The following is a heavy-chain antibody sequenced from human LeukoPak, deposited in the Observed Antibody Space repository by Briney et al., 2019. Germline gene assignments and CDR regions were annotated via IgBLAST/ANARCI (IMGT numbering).Heavy chain of an antibody. V-gene: IGHV3-9*01. J-gene: IGHJ4*02. CDR2: ISWNSGSI. CDR1: GYTFDDYA. CDR3: AKGHTYGLGESYLDF. Sequence: PGRSLRLSCEASGYTFDDYAMHWVRQAPGKGLEWVSAISWNSGSIGYADSVKGRFTISRDNGKNSLYLQMSSLRTEDTALYYCAKGHTYGLGESYLDFWGQGTLVSVSS. D-gene: IGHD5-18*01.